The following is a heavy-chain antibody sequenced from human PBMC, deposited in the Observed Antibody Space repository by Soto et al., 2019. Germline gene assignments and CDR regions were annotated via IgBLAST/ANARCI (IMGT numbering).Heavy chain of an antibody. V-gene: IGHV4-39*01. CDR3: AGYSSGWYSYYYYYGMDV. CDR2: IYYSGST. Sequence: QLQLQESGPGLVKPSETLSLTCTVSGGSISSSSYYWGWIRRPPGKGPEWIGSIYYSGSTYYNQSLKSRVTISVDTSKNQFSLKLSSVTAADTAVYYCAGYSSGWYSYYYYYGMDVWGQGTTVTVSS. CDR1: GGSISSSSYY. D-gene: IGHD6-19*01. J-gene: IGHJ6*02.